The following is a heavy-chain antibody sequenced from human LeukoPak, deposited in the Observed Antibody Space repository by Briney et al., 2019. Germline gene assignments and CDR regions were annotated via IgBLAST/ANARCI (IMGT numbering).Heavy chain of an antibody. Sequence: PGGSLRLSCAASGFTFSSYWMHWVRQVPGKGLVWVSRINSNGTSTSYADSVKGRFTISRDNSKNTLYLQMNSLRAEDTAVYYCARELGYCSSTSCYNWFDPWGQGTLVTVSS. J-gene: IGHJ5*02. D-gene: IGHD2-2*01. CDR2: INSNGTST. CDR1: GFTFSSYW. V-gene: IGHV3-74*01. CDR3: ARELGYCSSTSCYNWFDP.